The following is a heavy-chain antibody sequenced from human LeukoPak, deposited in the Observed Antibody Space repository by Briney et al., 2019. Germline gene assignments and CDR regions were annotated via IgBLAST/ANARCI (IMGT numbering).Heavy chain of an antibody. J-gene: IGHJ4*02. Sequence: GESLKISCKHSEYSFPNYCIGWVRQMPGKGLEWMGIIYPGDSETRYSPSFQGQVTMSVDKSSSTAYLQWATLKASDTAIYFCARLSTRLLDHWGQGTRVTVSS. CDR3: ARLSTRLLDH. CDR1: EYSFPNYC. D-gene: IGHD3-3*01. CDR2: IYPGDSET. V-gene: IGHV5-51*01.